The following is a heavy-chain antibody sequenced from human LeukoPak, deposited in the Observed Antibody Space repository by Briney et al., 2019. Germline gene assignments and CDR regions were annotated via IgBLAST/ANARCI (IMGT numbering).Heavy chain of an antibody. CDR1: GFSLSNNA. D-gene: IGHD6-19*01. Sequence: GGSLRLSCAASGFSLSNNAMSWVRQASGKGLEWISTISETDKATYYADSVKGRFTISGDISKNTLFLQMNSLRVEDTAVYYCTKGDGGWYPIDFWGQGALVTVSS. V-gene: IGHV3-23*01. J-gene: IGHJ4*02. CDR2: ISETDKAT. CDR3: TKGDGGWYPIDF.